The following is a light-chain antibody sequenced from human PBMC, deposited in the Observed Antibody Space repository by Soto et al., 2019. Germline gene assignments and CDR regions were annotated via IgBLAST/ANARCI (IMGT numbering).Light chain of an antibody. CDR1: QSISSW. CDR3: QKYNIYSET. Sequence: DIQMTHSPSTLSASVLYIVTITFRASQSISSWLAWYQQKPGKAPKLLIYKASTLESGVPSRFSGSGSGTEFTLTISSLQPDDFATYYCQKYNIYSETFGQGTKVDI. CDR2: KAS. V-gene: IGKV1-5*03. J-gene: IGKJ1*01.